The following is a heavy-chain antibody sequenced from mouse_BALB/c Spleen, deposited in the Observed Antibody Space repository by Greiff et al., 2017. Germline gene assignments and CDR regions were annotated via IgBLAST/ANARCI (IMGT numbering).Heavy chain of an antibody. CDR1: GYSITSDYA. CDR2: ISYSGST. J-gene: IGHJ4*01. D-gene: IGHD1-1*01. V-gene: IGHV3-2*02. CDR3: ARRMTTEMDY. Sequence: VQLKESGPGLVKPSQSLSLTCTVTGYSITSDYAWNWIRQFPGNKLEWMGYISYSGSTSYNPSLKSRISITRDTSKNQFFLQLNSVTTEDTAAYYCARRMTTEMDYWGQGTSVTVSS.